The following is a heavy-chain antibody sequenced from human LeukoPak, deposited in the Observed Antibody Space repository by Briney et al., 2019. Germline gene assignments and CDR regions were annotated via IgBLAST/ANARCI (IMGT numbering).Heavy chain of an antibody. Sequence: GGSLRLSCAASGFTVSSNYMSWVRQAPGKGLEWVSVIYSGGSTYYADSVKGRFTISRDNSKNTLYLQMNSLRAEDTAVYYCAKGPNIVVVPATFDYWGQGTLVTVSS. V-gene: IGHV3-53*01. D-gene: IGHD2-2*01. J-gene: IGHJ4*02. CDR1: GFTVSSNY. CDR3: AKGPNIVVVPATFDY. CDR2: IYSGGST.